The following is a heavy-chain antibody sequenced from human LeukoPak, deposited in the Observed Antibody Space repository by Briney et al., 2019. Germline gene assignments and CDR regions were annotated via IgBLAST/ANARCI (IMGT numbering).Heavy chain of an antibody. D-gene: IGHD6-13*01. Sequence: GGSLRLSCAASGFTFSDYYLSWIRQAPGKGLEWVSYTSSSASTINYADSVGGRFTISRDNAKNSLYLQMNSLRAEDTAVYYCARGIEAAGSLFDYWGQGTLVTVSS. J-gene: IGHJ4*02. CDR3: ARGIEAAGSLFDY. CDR2: TSSSASTI. CDR1: GFTFSDYY. V-gene: IGHV3-11*04.